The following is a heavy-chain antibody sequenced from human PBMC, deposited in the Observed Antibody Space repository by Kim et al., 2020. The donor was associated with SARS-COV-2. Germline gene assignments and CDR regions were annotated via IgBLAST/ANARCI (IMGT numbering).Heavy chain of an antibody. CDR2: IYWDDDK. Sequence: SGPTLVKPTQTLTLTCTFSGFSLSTSGVGVGWIRQPPGKALEWLALIYWDDDKRYSPSLKSRLTITKDTSKNQVVLTMTNMDPVDTATYYCAHRGDSSGYSGRWAFDIWGQGTMVTVSS. V-gene: IGHV2-5*02. CDR3: AHRGDSSGYSGRWAFDI. J-gene: IGHJ3*02. CDR1: GFSLSTSGVG. D-gene: IGHD3-22*01.